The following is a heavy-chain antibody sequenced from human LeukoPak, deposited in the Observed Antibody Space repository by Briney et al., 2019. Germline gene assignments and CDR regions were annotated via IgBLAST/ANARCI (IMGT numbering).Heavy chain of an antibody. V-gene: IGHV4-34*01. D-gene: IGHD6-13*01. CDR3: ARWRPAELENAFDI. CDR1: GGSFSGYY. Sequence: SETLSLTCAVYGGSFSGYYWSWIRQPPGKGLEWIGEINHSGSTNYNPSLKSRVTISVDTPKNQFSLKLSSVTAADTAVYYCARWRPAELENAFDIWGQGTMVTVSS. CDR2: INHSGST. J-gene: IGHJ3*02.